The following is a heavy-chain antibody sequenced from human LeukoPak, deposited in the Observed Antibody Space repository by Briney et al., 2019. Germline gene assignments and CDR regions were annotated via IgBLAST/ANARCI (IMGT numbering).Heavy chain of an antibody. CDR3: ARDIVATILGSYYYYGMDV. CDR1: GFTFSSYS. CDR2: ISSSSSYI. D-gene: IGHD5-12*01. Sequence: GGSLRLSCAASGFTFSSYSMSWVRQAPGKVLEWVSSISSSSSYIYYADSVKGRFTISRDNAKNSLYLQMNSLRAEDTAVYYCARDIVATILGSYYYYGMDVWGQGTTVTVSS. V-gene: IGHV3-21*01. J-gene: IGHJ6*02.